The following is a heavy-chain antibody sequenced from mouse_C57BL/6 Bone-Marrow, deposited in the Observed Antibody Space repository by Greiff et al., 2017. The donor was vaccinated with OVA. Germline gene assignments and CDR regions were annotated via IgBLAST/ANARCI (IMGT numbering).Heavy chain of an antibody. CDR3: ARWGSGYPSWFAY. CDR1: GYAFSSSW. D-gene: IGHD3-2*02. V-gene: IGHV1-82*01. J-gene: IGHJ3*01. CDR2: IYPGDGDT. Sequence: QVQLKQSGPELVKPGASVKISCKASGYAFSSSWMNWVKQRPGKGLEWIGRIYPGDGDTNYNGKFKGKATLTADKSSSTAYMQLSSLTSEDSAVYFCARWGSGYPSWFAYWGQGTLVTVSA.